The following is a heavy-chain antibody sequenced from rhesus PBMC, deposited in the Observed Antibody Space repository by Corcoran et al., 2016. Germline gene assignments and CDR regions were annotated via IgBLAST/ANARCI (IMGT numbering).Heavy chain of an antibody. J-gene: IGHJ4*01. CDR3: ARERDYGTYGFDY. CDR2: IGGSSGST. V-gene: IGHV4-127*01. Sequence: QVQLQASGPGLVKPSETLSLTCAVSGYSISRGYGWSWFGPSPGKGLEWIGYIGGSSGSTTYNPSLKSRVTISKDTSKNQFSLKRSSVTAADTAVYYCARERDYGTYGFDYWGQGVLVTVSS. CDR1: GYSISRGYG. D-gene: IGHD4-17*01.